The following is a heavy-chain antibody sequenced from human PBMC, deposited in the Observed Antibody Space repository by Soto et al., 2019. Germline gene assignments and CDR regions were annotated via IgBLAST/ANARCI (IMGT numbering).Heavy chain of an antibody. D-gene: IGHD3-10*01. CDR1: GGSISSGGYS. J-gene: IGHJ3*02. Sequence: ASETLSLTCAVSGGSISSGGYSWSWIRQPPGKGLEWIGFIYHSGSTYYNPSLKSRVTISVDRSKNQFSLKLSSVTAADTAVYYCAFSPRGDDAFDIWGQGTMVTVSS. CDR2: IYHSGST. CDR3: AFSPRGDDAFDI. V-gene: IGHV4-30-2*01.